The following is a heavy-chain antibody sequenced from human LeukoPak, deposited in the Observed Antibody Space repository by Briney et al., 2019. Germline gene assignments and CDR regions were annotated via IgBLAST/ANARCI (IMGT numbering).Heavy chain of an antibody. Sequence: GLSQRLSCAVSGFLYSSYAMSWVRHAPGKGLVWVSAIRGRGGRTYYADSVKGRFNISRDNSKNTLYLQMNSLRAEDTAVYYCAKDRPYGDYGYYFDYWGQGTLVTVSS. J-gene: IGHJ4*02. D-gene: IGHD4-17*01. CDR3: AKDRPYGDYGYYFDY. CDR1: GFLYSSYA. V-gene: IGHV3-23*01. CDR2: IRGRGGRT.